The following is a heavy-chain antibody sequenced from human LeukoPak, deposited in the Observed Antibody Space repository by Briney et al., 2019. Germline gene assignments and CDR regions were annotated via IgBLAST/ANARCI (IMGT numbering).Heavy chain of an antibody. D-gene: IGHD3-3*01. J-gene: IGHJ5*02. CDR2: ISDSGST. V-gene: IGHV4-59*01. Sequence: KPSETLSLTCTVSGDSISSYYRSWIRQPPGKRLEWIGCISDSGSTNYNPSLKSRVTISVDTSKSQFSLKLSSVTAADTAVYYCARGRLLEWFDSWGQGTLVSVSS. CDR3: ARGRLLEWFDS. CDR1: GDSISSYY.